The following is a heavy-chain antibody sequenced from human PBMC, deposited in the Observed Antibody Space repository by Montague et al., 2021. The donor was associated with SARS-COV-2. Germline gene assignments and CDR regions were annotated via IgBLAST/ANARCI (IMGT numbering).Heavy chain of an antibody. CDR1: GYSISTGYY. CDR3: AKVAGSHDTFDI. Sequence: SETLSLTCTVSGYSISTGYYWGWIRQPPGKGLEWLGTIYHSGSTYSNPSLKSRVTISVDTSKNQFSLNLSSVTAADTAVYYCAKVAGSHDTFDIWGRGTMVTVSS. CDR2: IYHSGST. D-gene: IGHD6-19*01. V-gene: IGHV4-38-2*02. J-gene: IGHJ3*02.